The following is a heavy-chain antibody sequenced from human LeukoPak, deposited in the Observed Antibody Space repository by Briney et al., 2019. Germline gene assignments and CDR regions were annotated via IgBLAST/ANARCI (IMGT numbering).Heavy chain of an antibody. CDR3: AKEPRPNIVGATTFDP. J-gene: IGHJ5*02. Sequence: GGSLRLSCAASGFTFSSYAMSWVRQAPGKGLEWVSAISGSGGSTYYADSVKGRFTISRDNSKSTLYLQMNSLRAEDTAVYYCAKEPRPNIVGATTFDPWGQGTLVTVSS. V-gene: IGHV3-23*01. D-gene: IGHD1-26*01. CDR1: GFTFSSYA. CDR2: ISGSGGST.